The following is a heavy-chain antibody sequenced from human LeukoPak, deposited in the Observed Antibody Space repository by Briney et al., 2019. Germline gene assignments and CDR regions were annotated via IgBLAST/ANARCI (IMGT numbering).Heavy chain of an antibody. CDR1: GYTFSDYY. Sequence: GSVKVSCKASGYTFSDYYMYWLRQAPGEGREWMGRINPKSGDTNYAQNFQGRVTMTRDTSMNTAYMELSRLRSDDTAVYFCARGYCSGGSCYLVENWFDFWGQGTLVTVSS. CDR2: INPKSGDT. J-gene: IGHJ5*01. D-gene: IGHD2-15*01. CDR3: ARGYCSGGSCYLVENWFDF. V-gene: IGHV1-2*06.